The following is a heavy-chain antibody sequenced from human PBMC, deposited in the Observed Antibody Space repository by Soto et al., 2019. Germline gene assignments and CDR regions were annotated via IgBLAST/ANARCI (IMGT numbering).Heavy chain of an antibody. CDR1: GLIFSNAW. CDR3: AIQVMVRAGGAAFDV. J-gene: IGHJ3*01. CDR2: VKSKRDGGAT. D-gene: IGHD3-10*01. Sequence: EVQLVESGGGLVKPGGSLRLTCSGTGLIFSNAWMTWVRQTPGKGLEWVGRVKSKRDGGATTYAAPVRGRFTISRYDSESMVALQMNNLKTEDTAVYYCAIQVMVRAGGAAFDVWGQGTMATVSS. V-gene: IGHV3-15*01.